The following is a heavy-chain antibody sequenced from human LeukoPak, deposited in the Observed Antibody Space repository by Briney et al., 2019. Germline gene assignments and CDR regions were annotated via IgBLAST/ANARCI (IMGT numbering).Heavy chain of an antibody. CDR3: AREITGVSNYFDY. D-gene: IGHD7-27*01. J-gene: IGHJ4*02. CDR2: ISYDGTKK. Sequence: GGSLRLSCAASGFTFTSYDMHWVRQAPGKGLEWVAVISYDGTKKFYADAVKGRFTISRDNSKNTLYVQMNSLRPEGTAVYYCAREITGVSNYFDYWGQGTLVTVSS. V-gene: IGHV3-30-3*01. CDR1: GFTFTSYD.